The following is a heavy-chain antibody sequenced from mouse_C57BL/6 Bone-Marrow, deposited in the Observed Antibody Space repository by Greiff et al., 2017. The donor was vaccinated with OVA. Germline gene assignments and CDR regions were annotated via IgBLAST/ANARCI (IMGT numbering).Heavy chain of an antibody. CDR2: IYPGDGDI. CDR3: ASGAY. CDR1: GYAFSNYW. V-gene: IGHV1-80*01. J-gene: IGHJ2*02. Sequence: LVESGAELVKPGASVKISCKASGYAFSNYWMHWVKQRPGKGLEWIGQIYPGDGDINYNGKFKGKATLTADNSSSTAYMQFSSLTSEDSSVYVCASGAYWGQGTSLTVSS.